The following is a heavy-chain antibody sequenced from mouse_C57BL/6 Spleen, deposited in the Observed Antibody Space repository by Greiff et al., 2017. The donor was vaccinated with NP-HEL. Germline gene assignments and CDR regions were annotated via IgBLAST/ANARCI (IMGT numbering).Heavy chain of an antibody. J-gene: IGHJ3*01. CDR3: TRGEGSDYWFAY. CDR1: GYTFTSYW. Sequence: QVQLQQPGAELVKPGASVKMSCKASGYTFTSYWITWVKQRPGQGLEWIGDIYPGSGSTKYNEKFKSKATMTVDTSSSTAYMQLSNLTSEDSAVYDSTRGEGSDYWFAYWGQETLVTVSA. V-gene: IGHV1-55*01. CDR2: IYPGSGST. D-gene: IGHD2-13*01.